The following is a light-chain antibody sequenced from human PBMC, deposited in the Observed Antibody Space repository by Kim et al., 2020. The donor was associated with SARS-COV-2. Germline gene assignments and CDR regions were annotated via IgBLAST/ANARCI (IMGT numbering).Light chain of an antibody. CDR2: KTS. J-gene: IGKJ5*01. Sequence: GDRVTITCRASQSFSSWLAWYQQKPGKVPKLLIYKTSILESGVPSRFSGSGSWTEFTLTISSLQPDDFATYYCQQYNNFPITFGQGTRLEIK. CDR3: QQYNNFPIT. CDR1: QSFSSW. V-gene: IGKV1-5*03.